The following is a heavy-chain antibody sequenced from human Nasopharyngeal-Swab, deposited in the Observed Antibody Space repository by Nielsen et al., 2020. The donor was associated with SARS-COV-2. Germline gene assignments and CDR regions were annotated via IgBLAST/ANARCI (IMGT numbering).Heavy chain of an antibody. CDR1: GYTFTSYD. CDR3: ARGSFYYYDSSGCYYSY. D-gene: IGHD3-22*01. J-gene: IGHJ4*02. CDR2: MNPNSGNT. V-gene: IGHV1-8*01. Sequence: ASVKVSCKASGYTFTSYDINWVRQATGQGLEWMGWMNPNSGNTGYAQKFQGRVTMTRNTSISTAYMELSSLRSEDTAVYYCARGSFYYYDSSGCYYSYWGQGTLVTVSS.